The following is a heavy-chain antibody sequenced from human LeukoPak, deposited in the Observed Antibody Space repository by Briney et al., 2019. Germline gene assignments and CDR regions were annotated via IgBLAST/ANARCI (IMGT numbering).Heavy chain of an antibody. D-gene: IGHD6-13*01. CDR1: GGPFSGYY. CDR3: ARGRYSSSWYYWYFDL. J-gene: IGHJ2*01. V-gene: IGHV4-34*01. CDR2: INHSGST. Sequence: SETLSLTCAVYGGPFSGYYWSWIRQPPGKGLEWIGEINHSGSTNYNPSLKSRVTISVDTSKNQFSLKLSSVTAADTAVYYCARGRYSSSWYYWYFDLWGRGTLVTVSS.